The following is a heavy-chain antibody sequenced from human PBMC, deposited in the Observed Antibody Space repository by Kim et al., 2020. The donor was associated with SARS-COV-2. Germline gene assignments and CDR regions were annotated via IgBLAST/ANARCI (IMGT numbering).Heavy chain of an antibody. CDR2: ISTTGSDR. V-gene: IGHV3-11*06. J-gene: IGHJ6*02. CDR1: ELTFSDYY. D-gene: IGHD3-16*01. CDR3: ARDTVGKQPGLHSYYYYGMDV. Sequence: GGSLRLSCVASELTFSDYYMSWIRQAPGKGLEWVSYISTTGSDRNYADSVKGRFTISRDNAKNSLYLQMNSLRAEDTGVYYCARDTVGKQPGLHSYYYYGMDVWGQGTTVTVSS.